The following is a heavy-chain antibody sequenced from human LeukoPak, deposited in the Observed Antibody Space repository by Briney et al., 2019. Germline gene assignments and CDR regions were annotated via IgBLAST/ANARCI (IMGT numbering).Heavy chain of an antibody. Sequence: SGTLSLTCAVSGGSISSSNWWSWVRQPPGKGLEWIGEIYHSGSTNYNPSLKSRVTISVDKSKNQFSLKLSSVTAADTAVYYCARKRWIAAAGTWYFDYWGQGTLVTVSS. V-gene: IGHV4-4*02. D-gene: IGHD6-13*01. CDR1: GGSISSSNW. J-gene: IGHJ4*02. CDR3: ARKRWIAAAGTWYFDY. CDR2: IYHSGST.